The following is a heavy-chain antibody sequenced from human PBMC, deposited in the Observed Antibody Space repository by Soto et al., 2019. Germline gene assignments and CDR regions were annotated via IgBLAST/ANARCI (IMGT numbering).Heavy chain of an antibody. J-gene: IGHJ3*02. CDR3: AKTVAGSSIAAFDI. D-gene: IGHD6-19*01. CDR1: GFSFRSYG. V-gene: IGHV3-30*18. Sequence: QVQLVESGGGVVQPGRSLRLSCAASGFSFRSYGMHWVRQAPGKGLEWVAVLSYDGSNKYYADSVKGRFTISKDNSKNTLYLQMNSLRAEDTAVFYCAKTVAGSSIAAFDIWGQGTRVTVSS. CDR2: LSYDGSNK.